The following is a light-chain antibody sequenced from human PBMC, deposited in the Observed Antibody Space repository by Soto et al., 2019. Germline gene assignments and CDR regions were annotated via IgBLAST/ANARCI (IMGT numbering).Light chain of an antibody. Sequence: GELATLSCRASQSVSSSYLAWYQQKPGQAPRLLIYGASSRATGTPDRFSGSGSGTDFTLTISRLEPEDFAVYYCQQYGNSPTWTFGQGTKVDIK. CDR2: GAS. J-gene: IGKJ1*01. CDR1: QSVSSSY. CDR3: QQYGNSPTWT. V-gene: IGKV3-20*01.